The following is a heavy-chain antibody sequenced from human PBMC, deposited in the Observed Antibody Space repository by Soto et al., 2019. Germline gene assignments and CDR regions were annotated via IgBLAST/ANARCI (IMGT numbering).Heavy chain of an antibody. CDR2: ISYDGSNK. Sequence: SLRLSCAASGFTFSSYAMHWVRQAPGKGLEWVAVISYDGSNKYYADSVKGRFTISRDNSKNTLYLQMNSLRAEDTAVYYCARDAKDTAMVLYYYYYGMDVWGQGTTVTVSS. V-gene: IGHV3-30-3*01. CDR3: ARDAKDTAMVLYYYYYGMDV. D-gene: IGHD5-18*01. J-gene: IGHJ6*02. CDR1: GFTFSSYA.